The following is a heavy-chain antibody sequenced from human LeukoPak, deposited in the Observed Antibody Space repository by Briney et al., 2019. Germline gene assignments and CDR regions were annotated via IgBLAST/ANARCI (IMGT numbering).Heavy chain of an antibody. CDR1: GFTFSNYA. Sequence: GGSLRLSCGASGFTFSNYAMSWVRQAPGKGLQWVSAVSGGGGSTSYADSVKGRFTISRDNSKNTVYLQLNSLRAEDTAVYYCAKSGTACSGGSCYSHYFDFWGQGTLVSVSS. CDR3: AKSGTACSGGSCYSHYFDF. V-gene: IGHV3-23*01. CDR2: VSGGGGST. D-gene: IGHD2-15*01. J-gene: IGHJ4*02.